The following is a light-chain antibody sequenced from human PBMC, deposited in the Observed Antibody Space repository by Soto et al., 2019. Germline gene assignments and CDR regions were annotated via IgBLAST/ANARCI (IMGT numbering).Light chain of an antibody. Sequence: EIVLTQSPGTLSLSPGERPTLPCRASQSVSSSYLAWYQQKPGQAPRFLFYGASSRATGIPDRFSGSGSGTDFTLTISRLEPEDFAVYYCQQYDSSITFGQGTRLEIK. CDR2: GAS. CDR3: QQYDSSIT. J-gene: IGKJ5*01. CDR1: QSVSSSY. V-gene: IGKV3-20*01.